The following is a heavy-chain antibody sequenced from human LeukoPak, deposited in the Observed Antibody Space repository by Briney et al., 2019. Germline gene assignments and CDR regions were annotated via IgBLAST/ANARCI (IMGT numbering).Heavy chain of an antibody. Sequence: SETLSLTCTVSDGSISSSSYYWGWIRQPPGKGLEWIGSIYYSGSTYYNPSLKSRVTISVDTSKNQFSLKLSSVTAADTAVYYCARDSSSWIQNAFDIWGQGTMVTVSS. J-gene: IGHJ3*02. CDR1: DGSISSSSYY. V-gene: IGHV4-39*07. CDR3: ARDSSSWIQNAFDI. CDR2: IYYSGST. D-gene: IGHD6-13*01.